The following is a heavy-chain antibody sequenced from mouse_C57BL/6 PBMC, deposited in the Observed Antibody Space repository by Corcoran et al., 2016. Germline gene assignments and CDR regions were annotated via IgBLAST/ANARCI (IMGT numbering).Heavy chain of an antibody. Sequence: EVQLQQSGPELVKPGASVKISCKASGYTFTDYYMNWVKQSHGKSLEWIGDINPNNGGTSYNQKFKGKATLTVDKSSSTAYMELRSLTSEDSAVYYCARIWEGVYFDYWGQGTTLTVSS. CDR1: GYTFTDYY. V-gene: IGHV1-26*01. D-gene: IGHD4-1*01. CDR3: ARIWEGVYFDY. J-gene: IGHJ2*01. CDR2: INPNNGGT.